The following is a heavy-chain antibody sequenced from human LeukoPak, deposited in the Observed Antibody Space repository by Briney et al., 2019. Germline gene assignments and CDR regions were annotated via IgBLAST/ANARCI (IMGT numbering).Heavy chain of an antibody. Sequence: ASVKVSCKASGYTFTGYYMHWVRQAPGQGLKWMGWINPNSGGTNYAQKFQGRVTMTRDTSISTAYMELSRLRSDDTAVYYCARGGFHYYDSSGYGGDYWGQGTLVTVSS. J-gene: IGHJ4*02. V-gene: IGHV1-2*02. CDR2: INPNSGGT. CDR1: GYTFTGYY. D-gene: IGHD3-22*01. CDR3: ARGGFHYYDSSGYGGDY.